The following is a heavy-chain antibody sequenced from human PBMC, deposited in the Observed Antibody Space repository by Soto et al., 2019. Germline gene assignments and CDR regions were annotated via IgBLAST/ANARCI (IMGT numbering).Heavy chain of an antibody. CDR3: ARVTGGGFGYSALEY. J-gene: IGHJ4*02. D-gene: IGHD5-18*01. CDR1: GFTFSSYS. V-gene: IGHV3-48*01. Sequence: GGSLRLSCAASGFTFSSYSMNWLRQAPGKGLEWVSYISSSSSTIYYADSVKGRFTISRDNAKNSLYLQMNSLRAEDTAVYYCARVTGGGFGYSALEYWGQGTPVTVSS. CDR2: ISSSSSTI.